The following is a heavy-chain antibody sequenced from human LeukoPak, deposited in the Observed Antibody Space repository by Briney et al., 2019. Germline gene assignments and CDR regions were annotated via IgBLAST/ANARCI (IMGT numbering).Heavy chain of an antibody. V-gene: IGHV3-30-3*01. CDR1: GFTFSSYA. CDR3: ARDRVDEGFDY. Sequence: PGGSLRLSCAASGFTFSSYAMHWVRQAPGKGLEWVAVISYDGSNKYYADSVKGRFTISRDNAKNSLYLQMNSLRAEDTAVYYCARDRVDEGFDYWGQGALVTVSS. J-gene: IGHJ4*02. CDR2: ISYDGSNK.